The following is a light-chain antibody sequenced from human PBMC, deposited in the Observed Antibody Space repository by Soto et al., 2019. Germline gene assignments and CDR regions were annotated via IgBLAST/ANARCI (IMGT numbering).Light chain of an antibody. CDR2: STD. Sequence: QSVLTQPPSASGTPGQWVTISCSGSSSNIGIYYVHWYQQLPGAAPKLLIYSTDQRPSGVPDRFSGSKSGTSASLAISGLRSEDEADYYCATWDDSLSGHVVFGGGTKVTVL. CDR3: ATWDDSLSGHVV. CDR1: SSNIGIYY. J-gene: IGLJ2*01. V-gene: IGLV1-47*01.